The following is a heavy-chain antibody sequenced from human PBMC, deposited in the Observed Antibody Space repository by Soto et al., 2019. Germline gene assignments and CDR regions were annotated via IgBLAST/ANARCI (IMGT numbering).Heavy chain of an antibody. CDR2: ISGSSIYI. Sequence: EVQLVESGGGLVKPGGSLRLSCVASGFTFSNYNMNWVRQAPGKGLEWVSHISGSSIYIHYADSVRGRCTISRDNAKNSVYLQMDSLRVEDTAVYYCAREGALNPFSSWGQGALVTVSS. J-gene: IGHJ5*02. CDR3: AREGALNPFSS. V-gene: IGHV3-21*05. CDR1: GFTFSNYN.